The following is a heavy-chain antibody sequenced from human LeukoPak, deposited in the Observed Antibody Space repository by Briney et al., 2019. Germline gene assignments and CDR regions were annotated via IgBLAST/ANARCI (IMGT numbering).Heavy chain of an antibody. V-gene: IGHV5-51*01. J-gene: IGHJ4*02. CDR1: GYSFTSYW. CDR3: VRQSHYDSSGPIAEWGDY. Sequence: GGYLKISCKGSGYSFTSYWIGWVRQMPGKGLEWRGIIYPGDSDTSYSHSLQGQVTISAEKSISTAYLQWRSLKASDTAMYYCVRQSHYDSSGPIAEWGDYWGQGTLVTVSS. CDR2: IYPGDSDT. D-gene: IGHD3-22*01.